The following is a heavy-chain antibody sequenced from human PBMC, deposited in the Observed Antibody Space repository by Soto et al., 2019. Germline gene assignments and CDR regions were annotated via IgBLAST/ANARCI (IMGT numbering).Heavy chain of an antibody. CDR1: GFTFSSDW. CDR2: INYDGSST. CDR3: ASTVVTGY. J-gene: IGHJ4*02. Sequence: EVQLVESGGGLVQPGGSLRLSCAASGFTFSSDWMHWVRQAPGKGLVWVSRINYDGSSTSYADSVKGRFTISRDNAKNTLYLQMNRLRAEDTAVYYCASTVVTGYWGQGTLVTVSS. V-gene: IGHV3-74*01. D-gene: IGHD2-21*02.